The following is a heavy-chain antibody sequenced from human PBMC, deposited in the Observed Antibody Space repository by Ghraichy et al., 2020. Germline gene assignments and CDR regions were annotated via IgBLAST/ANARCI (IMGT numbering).Heavy chain of an antibody. CDR3: ARQVYGSGSYDDFRSGPLMIINAFDI. J-gene: IGHJ3*02. Sequence: SETLSLTCTVSGGSISSYYWSWIRQPPGKGLEWIGYIYYSGSTNYNPSLKSRVTISVDTSKNQFSLKLSSVTAADTAVYYCARQVYGSGSYDDFRSGPLMIINAFDIWGQGTMVTVSS. CDR1: GGSISSYY. V-gene: IGHV4-59*08. CDR2: IYYSGST. D-gene: IGHD3-10*01.